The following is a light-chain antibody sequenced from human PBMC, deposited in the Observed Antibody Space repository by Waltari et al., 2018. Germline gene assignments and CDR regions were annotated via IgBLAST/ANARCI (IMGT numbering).Light chain of an antibody. CDR1: SNDVGSSNY. J-gene: IGLJ2*01. V-gene: IGLV2-14*03. CDR3: SSYTGSNTLI. Sequence: QSVLTQPASVSGSPGQSITIPCSGTSNDVGSSNYVAWYQQHPGKAPKLMIYDVNNRPSGVSNRFSGSKSGITASLTISGLQAEDEANYHCSSYTGSNTLIFGGGTKLTVL. CDR2: DVN.